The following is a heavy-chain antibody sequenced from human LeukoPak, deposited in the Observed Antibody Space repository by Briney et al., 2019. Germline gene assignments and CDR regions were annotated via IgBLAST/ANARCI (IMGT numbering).Heavy chain of an antibody. J-gene: IGHJ4*02. CDR1: GFTFRDYT. CDR2: ISKSGTYI. D-gene: IGHD2-2*01. CDR3: AREVVIVVEPAANTIDY. V-gene: IGHV3-21*01. Sequence: GGSLRLSCAASGFTFRDYTMNWVRQALGKGLEWVSAISKSGTYIKYADSVKGRFTVSRDNAKNSLFLQMNSLRVEDTAVYYCAREVVIVVEPAANTIDYWGQGTRVTVSS.